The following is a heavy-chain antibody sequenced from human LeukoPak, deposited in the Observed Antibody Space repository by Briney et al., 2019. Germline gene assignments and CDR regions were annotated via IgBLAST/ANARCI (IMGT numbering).Heavy chain of an antibody. J-gene: IGHJ6*02. CDR2: IYHSGST. V-gene: IGHV4-30-2*01. CDR1: GGSISSGGYS. D-gene: IGHD1-26*01. CDR3: ARGQISGSFRGGMDV. Sequence: SETLSLTCAVSGGSISSGGYSWSWIRQPPGKGLEWIGYIYHSGSTYCNPSLKSRVTISVDRSKNQFSLKLSSVTAADTAVYYCARGQISGSFRGGMDVWGQGTTVTVSS.